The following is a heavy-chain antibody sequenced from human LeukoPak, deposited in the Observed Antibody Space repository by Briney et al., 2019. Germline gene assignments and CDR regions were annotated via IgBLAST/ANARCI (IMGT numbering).Heavy chain of an antibody. J-gene: IGHJ4*02. CDR1: GLIFDNYA. CDR2: ISGSGGST. Sequence: GGSLRLSCAASGLIFDNYALSWVRQTPGKGLEWVTAISGSGGSTYYADSVKGRFTISRDNSKNTLYLQMNSLRAEDTAVYYCAKAHGSANYGDYQTDFDYWGQGTLVTVSS. D-gene: IGHD4-17*01. CDR3: AKAHGSANYGDYQTDFDY. V-gene: IGHV3-23*01.